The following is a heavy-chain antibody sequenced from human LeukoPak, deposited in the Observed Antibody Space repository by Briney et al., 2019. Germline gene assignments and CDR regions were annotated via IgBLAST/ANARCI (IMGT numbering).Heavy chain of an antibody. CDR3: VRDWGYDSSGYWQKYFDT. CDR2: IRYDGSNK. V-gene: IGHV3-30*02. CDR1: GFTFSSYG. D-gene: IGHD3-22*01. J-gene: IGHJ4*02. Sequence: GGSLRLSCAASGFTFSSYGMHWVRQAPGKGLEWVAFIRYDGSNKYYADSVKGRFTISRDNSKNTLYLQMNSLRVEDTAVYYCVRDWGYDSSGYWQKYFDTWGQGTLVTVSS.